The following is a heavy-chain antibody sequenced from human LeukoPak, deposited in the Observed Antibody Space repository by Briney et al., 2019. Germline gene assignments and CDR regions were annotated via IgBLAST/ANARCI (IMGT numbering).Heavy chain of an antibody. CDR1: GYSFTSYW. D-gene: IGHD3-3*01. Sequence: GESLQISCQGSGYSFTSYWIGWVRRMPGKGLEWMGIIYPGDSDTRYSPSFQGQVTISADKSISTAYLQWSSLKASDTAMYYCARSRDFWSGYPFDYWGQGTLVTVSS. V-gene: IGHV5-51*01. J-gene: IGHJ4*02. CDR2: IYPGDSDT. CDR3: ARSRDFWSGYPFDY.